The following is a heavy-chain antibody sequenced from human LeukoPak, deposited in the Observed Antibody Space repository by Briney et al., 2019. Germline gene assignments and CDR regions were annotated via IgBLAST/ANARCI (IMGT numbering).Heavy chain of an antibody. CDR2: IRSKAYGGTT. D-gene: IGHD4-11*01. CDR1: GFTFGDYA. J-gene: IGHJ6*03. V-gene: IGHV3-49*03. CDR3: TRDQMTTVTSYYYYYYMDV. Sequence: GGSLRLSCTASGFTFGDYAMSWFRQAPGKGLEWVGFIRSKAYGGTTEYAASVEGRFTISRDDSKSIAYLQMNSLKTEDTAVYYCTRDQMTTVTSYYYYYYMDVWGKGTTVTVSS.